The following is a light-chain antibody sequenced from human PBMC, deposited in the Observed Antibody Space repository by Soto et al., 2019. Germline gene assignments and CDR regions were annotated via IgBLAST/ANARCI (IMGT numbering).Light chain of an antibody. Sequence: DIQMTQSPSSLSASVGDEVTITCRASHTIMTYLNWYQLKPGKPPRLLIYAASSLQSGVPSRFSGSGSGTDFTLTINSLQPEDFATYSCQQSYNSPQTFGQGTKVEIQ. CDR2: AAS. V-gene: IGKV1-39*01. CDR3: QQSYNSPQT. CDR1: HTIMTY. J-gene: IGKJ1*01.